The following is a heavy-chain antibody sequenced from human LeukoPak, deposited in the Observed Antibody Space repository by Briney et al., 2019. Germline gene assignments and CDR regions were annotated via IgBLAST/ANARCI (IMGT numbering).Heavy chain of an antibody. Sequence: GGSLRLSCAASGFTVSSNYMSWARQAPGKGLEWVSVIYSDGSTYYADSVKGRFTISRDNSKNTLYLQMNSLRAEDTAVYYCARDRPYSSGWYISDAFDIWGQGTMVTVSS. CDR2: IYSDGST. CDR3: ARDRPYSSGWYISDAFDI. J-gene: IGHJ3*02. D-gene: IGHD6-19*01. CDR1: GFTVSSNY. V-gene: IGHV3-66*01.